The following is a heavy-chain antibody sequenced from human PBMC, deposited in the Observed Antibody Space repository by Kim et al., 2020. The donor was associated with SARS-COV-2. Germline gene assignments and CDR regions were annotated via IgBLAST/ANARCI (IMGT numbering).Heavy chain of an antibody. V-gene: IGHV4-61*01. D-gene: IGHD3-22*01. CDR1: GGSVSSGSYY. CDR3: ATGEEYDSSGYYNDY. J-gene: IGHJ4*02. Sequence: SETLSLTCTVSGGSVSSGSYYWSWIRQPPGKGLEWIGYIYYSGSTNYNPSLKSRVTISVDTSKNQFSLKLSSVTAADTAVYYCATGEEYDSSGYYNDYWGQGTLVTVSS. CDR2: IYYSGST.